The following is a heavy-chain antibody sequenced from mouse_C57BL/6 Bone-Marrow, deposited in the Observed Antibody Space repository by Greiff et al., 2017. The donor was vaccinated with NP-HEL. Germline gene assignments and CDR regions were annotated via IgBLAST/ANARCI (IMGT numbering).Heavy chain of an antibody. D-gene: IGHD1-1*01. CDR2: IYPSDSET. J-gene: IGHJ3*01. CDR1: GYTFTSYW. Sequence: QVQLQQPGAELVRPGSSVKLSCKASGYTFTSYWMDWVKQRPGQGLEWIGNIYPSDSETHYNQKFKDKATLTVDKSSSTAYMQLSSLTSEDSAVYYCARGDLLPVAYWGQGTLVTVSA. CDR3: ARGDLLPVAY. V-gene: IGHV1-61*01.